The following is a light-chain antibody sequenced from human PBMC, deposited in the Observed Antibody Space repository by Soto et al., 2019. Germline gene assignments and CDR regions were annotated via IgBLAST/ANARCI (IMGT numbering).Light chain of an antibody. V-gene: IGLV2-18*02. Sequence: QSALTQPPSVSRSPGQSVAISCTGTSSDVGSYNRVSWYQQSPGTAPKLLIYDVSNRPSGVPDRFSGSKSGNTASLTISGLQAEDEADYYCSSFTSSDTYVFGTGTKVTVL. CDR1: SSDVGSYNR. J-gene: IGLJ1*01. CDR2: DVS. CDR3: SSFTSSDTYV.